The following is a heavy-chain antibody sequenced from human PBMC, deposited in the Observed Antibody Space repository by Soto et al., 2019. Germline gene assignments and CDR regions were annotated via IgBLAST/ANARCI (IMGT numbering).Heavy chain of an antibody. CDR2: ISYDGSNK. D-gene: IGHD3-3*01. V-gene: IGHV3-30*18. J-gene: IGHJ4*02. CDR1: GFTFSSYG. Sequence: LRLSCASSGFTFSSYGMHWVLQAPGKGLEWVAVISYDGSNKYYADSVKGRFTISRDNSKNTLYLQMNSLRAEDTAVYYCAKDWSGSYFDYWGQGTLVTVSS. CDR3: AKDWSGSYFDY.